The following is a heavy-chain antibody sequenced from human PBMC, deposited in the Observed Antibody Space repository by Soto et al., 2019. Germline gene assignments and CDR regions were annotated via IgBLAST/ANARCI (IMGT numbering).Heavy chain of an antibody. CDR1: GYIFTSYG. Sequence: ASVKVSCLASGYIFTSYGISWVRQAPGQGLEWMGRISADTGDTEYAQKFQGRVTMTTDPSTNMAYMELRSLRSDDTAVYYCARGITITWLQPASSIATAGPGDYWGQGTLVTVSS. J-gene: IGHJ4*02. CDR2: ISADTGDT. V-gene: IGHV1-18*01. D-gene: IGHD6-13*01. CDR3: ARGITITWLQPASSIATAGPGDY.